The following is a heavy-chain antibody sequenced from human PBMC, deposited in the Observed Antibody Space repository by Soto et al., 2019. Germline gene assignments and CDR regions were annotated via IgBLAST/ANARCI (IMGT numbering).Heavy chain of an antibody. J-gene: IGHJ3*02. V-gene: IGHV1-69*01. CDR1: GGTFSSYA. CDR3: ASYDYEDAFDI. Sequence: QVQLVQPGAEVKKPWSSVKVSCKASGGTFSSYAISWVRQAPGQGLAWMGGIIPIFGTANYAQKFQGRVTITADESTSTAYMELSSLRSEDTDVYYFASYDYEDAFDIWGQGTMVTVSS. D-gene: IGHD5-12*01. CDR2: IIPIFGTA.